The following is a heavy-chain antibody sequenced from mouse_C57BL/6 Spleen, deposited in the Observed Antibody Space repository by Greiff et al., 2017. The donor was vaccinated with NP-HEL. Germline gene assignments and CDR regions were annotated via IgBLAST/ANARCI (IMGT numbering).Heavy chain of an antibody. V-gene: IGHV1-64*01. D-gene: IGHD2-4*01. Sequence: VQLQQPGAELVKPGASVKSSCKASGYTFTSYWMHWVKQRPGQGLEWIGMIHPNSGSTNYNEKFKSKATLTVDKSSSTAYMQLSSLTSEDSAVYYCARGIYYDYDGYFDVWGTGTTVTVSS. CDR2: IHPNSGST. CDR1: GYTFTSYW. J-gene: IGHJ1*03. CDR3: ARGIYYDYDGYFDV.